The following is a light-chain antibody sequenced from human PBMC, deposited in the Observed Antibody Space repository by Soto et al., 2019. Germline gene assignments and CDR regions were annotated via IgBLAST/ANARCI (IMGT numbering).Light chain of an antibody. Sequence: AIRMTQSPSSLSASTGDRVTITCRASQGISSYLAWYQQKPGKAPKLLIYAASTLQSGVPSRFSGSGSGTDFTHTISCLQSEDFATDYCQQYYSYPRTFGQGTKVEIK. V-gene: IGKV1-8*01. CDR1: QGISSY. J-gene: IGKJ1*01. CDR2: AAS. CDR3: QQYYSYPRT.